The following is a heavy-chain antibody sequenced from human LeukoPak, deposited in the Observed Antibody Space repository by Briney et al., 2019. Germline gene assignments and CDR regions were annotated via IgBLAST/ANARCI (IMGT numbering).Heavy chain of an antibody. J-gene: IGHJ5*02. D-gene: IGHD6-13*01. Sequence: SETLSLTCTVSGGSISSSSYYWGWIRQPPGKGLEWVGSIYYSGSTYYNPSLKSRVTISVDTSKNQFSLKLSSVTAADTAVYYCARALGVAAAGKFDPWGQGTLVTVSS. CDR2: IYYSGST. CDR1: GGSISSSSYY. CDR3: ARALGVAAAGKFDP. V-gene: IGHV4-39*07.